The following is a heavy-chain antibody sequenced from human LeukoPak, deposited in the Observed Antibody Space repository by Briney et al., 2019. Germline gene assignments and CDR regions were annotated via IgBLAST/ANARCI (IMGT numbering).Heavy chain of an antibody. J-gene: IGHJ4*02. CDR2: IIPIFGTA. CDR1: GGTFSSYA. D-gene: IGHD6-13*01. V-gene: IGHV1-69*06. CDR3: ARVWLTAGRPYDY. Sequence: ASVKVSCKASGGTFSSYAISWVRQAPGQGLEWMGGIIPIFGTANYAQKFQGRVTITADKSTSTAYMELSSLRSEDTAVYYCARVWLTAGRPYDYWGQGTLVTVSS.